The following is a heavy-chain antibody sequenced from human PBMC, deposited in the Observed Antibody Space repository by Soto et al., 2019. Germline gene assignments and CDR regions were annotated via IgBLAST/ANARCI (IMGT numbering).Heavy chain of an antibody. CDR3: ARAIRAYSGSYSGAFDI. J-gene: IGHJ3*02. CDR1: GFTFSSYA. V-gene: IGHV3-30-3*01. CDR2: ISYDGSNK. Sequence: SLRLSCAASGFTFSSYAMHWVRQAPGKGLEWVAVISYDGSNKYYADSVKGRFTISRDNSKNTLYLQMNSLRAEDTAVYYCARAIRAYSGSYSGAFDIWGQGTTVPVSS. D-gene: IGHD1-26*01.